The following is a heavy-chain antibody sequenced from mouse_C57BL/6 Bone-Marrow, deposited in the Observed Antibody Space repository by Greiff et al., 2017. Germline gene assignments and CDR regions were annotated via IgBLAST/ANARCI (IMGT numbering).Heavy chain of an antibody. D-gene: IGHD4-1*01. CDR3: ARRVELEYYAMDD. J-gene: IGHJ4*01. CDR2: IYPGDGDT. V-gene: IGHV1-82*01. Sequence: VQLVESGPELVKPGASVKISCKASGYAFSSSWMNWVKQRPGQGLEWIGRIYPGDGDTNYNGKFNGKATLTADKSSSTAYMQLSSLTSEDSAVYYCARRVELEYYAMDDGGQGTSVTVSS. CDR1: GYAFSSSW.